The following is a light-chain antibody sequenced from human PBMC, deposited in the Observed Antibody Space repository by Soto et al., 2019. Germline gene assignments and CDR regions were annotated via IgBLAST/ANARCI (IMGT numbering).Light chain of an antibody. V-gene: IGKV3-20*01. Sequence: EIVLTQSPGTLSLSPGERATLSCTASQSVSSSSLAWYQQKPGQAPRLLIYGASSRATGIPDRFSGSGSGTDFTLSISRLEPEDFAVYYCQQYRNSPSWTFGQGTKVEI. CDR1: QSVSSSS. CDR2: GAS. J-gene: IGKJ1*01. CDR3: QQYRNSPSWT.